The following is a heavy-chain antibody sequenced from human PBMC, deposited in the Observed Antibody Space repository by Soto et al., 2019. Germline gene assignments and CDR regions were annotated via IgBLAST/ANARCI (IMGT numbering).Heavy chain of an antibody. Sequence: SETLSLTCAVSGGSISSGGYSWSWIRQPPGKGLEWIGYIYHSGSTYYNPSLKSRVTISVDRSKNQFSLKLSSVTAADTAVYYSAREGGDGLDGMDVWGQGTTVTVYS. J-gene: IGHJ6*02. CDR2: IYHSGST. V-gene: IGHV4-30-2*01. CDR3: AREGGDGLDGMDV. D-gene: IGHD3-16*01. CDR1: GGSISSGGYS.